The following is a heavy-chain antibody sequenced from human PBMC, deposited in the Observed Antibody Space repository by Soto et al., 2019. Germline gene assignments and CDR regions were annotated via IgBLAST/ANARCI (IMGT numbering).Heavy chain of an antibody. D-gene: IGHD3-10*01. J-gene: IGHJ4*02. Sequence: LVPMSHPCAVYGGYFRGYSWRRISQPPGKGLEWIGEINHSGSTNYNPSLKSRVTISVDTSKNQFSLKLSSVTAADTAVYYCARGLNYGSGSIFGYWGQGTLVPVSS. CDR2: INHSGST. CDR3: ARGLNYGSGSIFGY. CDR1: GGYFRGYS. V-gene: IGHV4-34*01.